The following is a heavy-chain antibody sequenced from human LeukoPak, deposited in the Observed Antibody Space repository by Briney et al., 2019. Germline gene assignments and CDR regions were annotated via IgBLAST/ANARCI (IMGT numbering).Heavy chain of an antibody. Sequence: SETLSLTCTVSGGSISSYYWRWIRQPPGKGLEWIGYIYYSGSTNYNPSLNSRVTISVDTSKNQFSLKLSSVTAADTAVYYCARISLDKYSYGTLIDYWGQGTLVTVSS. CDR2: IYYSGST. V-gene: IGHV4-59*01. CDR3: ARISLDKYSYGTLIDY. J-gene: IGHJ4*02. D-gene: IGHD5-18*01. CDR1: GGSISSYY.